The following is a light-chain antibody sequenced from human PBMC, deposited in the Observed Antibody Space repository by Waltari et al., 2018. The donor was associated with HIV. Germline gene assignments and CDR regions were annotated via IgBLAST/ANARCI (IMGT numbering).Light chain of an antibody. CDR3: YSTDSSGNHKV. Sequence: SYELTQPPSVSVSPGQTARITCSGGVLPKKYAYWYQQKSGQAPVLVIYEDSKRPPGIPERFSGSSSGTIATLTISGAQVEDEAYYYCYSTDSSGNHKVFGGGTKLTVL. CDR2: EDS. J-gene: IGLJ2*01. CDR1: VLPKKY. V-gene: IGLV3-10*01.